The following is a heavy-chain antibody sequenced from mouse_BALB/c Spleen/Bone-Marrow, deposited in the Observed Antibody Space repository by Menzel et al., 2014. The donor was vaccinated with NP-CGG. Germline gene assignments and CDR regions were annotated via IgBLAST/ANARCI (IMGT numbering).Heavy chain of an antibody. D-gene: IGHD1-1*02. CDR1: GYSLTGYF. Sequence: EVKLVESGPELVKPGASVKISCKASGYSLTGYFMNWVKQSHGKSLEWIGRINPYNGDTFYNQKFKGKATLTVDKSSSTAHMELLSLTSEDSAVYYCGRGGAYYAMDYWGQGTSVTVSS. V-gene: IGHV1-37*01. CDR2: INPYNGDT. CDR3: GRGGAYYAMDY. J-gene: IGHJ4*01.